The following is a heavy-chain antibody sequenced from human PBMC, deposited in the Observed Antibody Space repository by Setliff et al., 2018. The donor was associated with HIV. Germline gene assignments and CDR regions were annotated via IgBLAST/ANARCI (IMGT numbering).Heavy chain of an antibody. D-gene: IGHD6-13*01. J-gene: IGHJ3*02. CDR2: INPNSGGT. CDR3: ARDPGYKSSWYGAFDI. V-gene: IGHV1-2*02. CDR1: GDAFTDYY. Sequence: GASVKVSCKASGDAFTDYYIHWVRQAPGQGLEWVGWINPNSGGTNYAQTFQGRVTMTRDTSISTAFMDLSRLRSDDTAVYYCARDPGYKSSWYGAFDIWGQGTMVTVSS.